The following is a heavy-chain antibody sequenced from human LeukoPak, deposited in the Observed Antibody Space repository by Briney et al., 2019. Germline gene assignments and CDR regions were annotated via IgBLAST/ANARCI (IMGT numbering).Heavy chain of an antibody. CDR1: GFTFSSYG. Sequence: PGGSLRLSCAASGFTFSSYGMHWVRQAPGKGLEWVAVIWHDGSNKYYADSVKGRFTISRDNSKNTLYLQMNSLRAEDTAVYYCARGYSSSKSWGSRGPGYWGQGTLVTVSS. V-gene: IGHV3-33*01. D-gene: IGHD6-13*01. J-gene: IGHJ4*02. CDR3: ARGYSSSKSWGSRGPGY. CDR2: IWHDGSNK.